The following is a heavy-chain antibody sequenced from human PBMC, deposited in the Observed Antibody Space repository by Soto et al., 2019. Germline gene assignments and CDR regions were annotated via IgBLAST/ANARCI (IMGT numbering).Heavy chain of an antibody. CDR3: AHRLYVSSDAAFDF. Sequence: QITLKYSGPTLVKPTDALTLTCTFSGFSLTTSGVGVGWFRQPPGKAQERLALIYWDDDKRYSPSLKNSLTITKDTSRNQVVLTLTNLDPVDTATYYCAHRLYVSSDAAFDFWGQGTLVTVSS. CDR2: IYWDDDK. V-gene: IGHV2-5*02. D-gene: IGHD6-6*01. CDR1: GFSLTTSGVG. J-gene: IGHJ3*01.